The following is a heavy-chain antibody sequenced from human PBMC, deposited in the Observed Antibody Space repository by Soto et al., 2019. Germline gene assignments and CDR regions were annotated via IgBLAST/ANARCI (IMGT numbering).Heavy chain of an antibody. CDR2: IYPGDPDT. CDR3: ARLHRSYLGY. V-gene: IGHV5-51*01. Sequence: GESLKISCKGSGYTFTSYWIAWVRQMPGKGLVWMGIIYPGDPDTRYSPSFQGHVTTSADKSISTAYMQWSSLKASHTAMYYCARLHRSYLGYRGQGTMVTVSS. CDR1: GYTFTSYW. D-gene: IGHD3-10*01. J-gene: IGHJ4*02.